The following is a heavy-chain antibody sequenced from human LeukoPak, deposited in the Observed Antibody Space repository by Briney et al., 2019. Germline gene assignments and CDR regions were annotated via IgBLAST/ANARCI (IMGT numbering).Heavy chain of an antibody. D-gene: IGHD3-10*01. CDR3: VRDPRYGSGSRYYFDY. V-gene: IGHV1-18*01. Sequence: ASVKVSCKASGYTFTSYGISWVRQAPGQGLEWMGWISAYNGNTNYAQKLQGRVTMTTDTSTSTAYMELRSLRSDDTAVYYCVRDPRYGSGSRYYFDYWGQGTLVTVSS. J-gene: IGHJ4*02. CDR1: GYTFTSYG. CDR2: ISAYNGNT.